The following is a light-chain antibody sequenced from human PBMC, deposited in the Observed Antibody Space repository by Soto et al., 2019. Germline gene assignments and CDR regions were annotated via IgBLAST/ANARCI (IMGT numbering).Light chain of an antibody. J-gene: IGKJ5*01. CDR2: RTF. Sequence: IVLTQSPGTLSLSPGERATLSYRASQPITSRYLAWYQHQPGQAPRLLIYRTFARAPGIPDRFSGGGSGTDFTLTISRLEREDFAVYYCQQYDTSPPTFGQGTRLEIK. CDR1: QPITSRY. CDR3: QQYDTSPPT. V-gene: IGKV3-20*01.